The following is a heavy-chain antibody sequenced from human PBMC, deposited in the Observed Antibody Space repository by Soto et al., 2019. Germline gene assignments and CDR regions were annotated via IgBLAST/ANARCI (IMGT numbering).Heavy chain of an antibody. V-gene: IGHV4-4*07. CDR3: ARVAYGDYYYYYGMDV. CDR2: IYTSGST. CDR1: GGSISSYY. Sequence: TSETLSLTCNVSGGSISSYYWSWIRQPALKGLEWIGRIYTSGSTNYNPSLKSRVTMSVDTSKNQFSLKLSSVTAADTAVYYCARVAYGDYYYYYGMDVWGQGTTVTVSS. D-gene: IGHD4-17*01. J-gene: IGHJ6*02.